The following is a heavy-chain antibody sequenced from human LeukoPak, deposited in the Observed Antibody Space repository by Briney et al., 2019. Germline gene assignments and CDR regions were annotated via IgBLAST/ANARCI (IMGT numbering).Heavy chain of an antibody. D-gene: IGHD1-26*01. CDR2: IYSGGST. CDR3: AKGTEWELLSSYFDY. CDR1: GFTVSSNY. V-gene: IGHV3-53*05. Sequence: PGGSLRLSCAASGFTVSSNYMSWVRQAPGKGLEWVSVIYSGGSTYYADSVKGRFTISRDNSKNTLYLQMNSLRAEDTAGYYCAKGTEWELLSSYFDYWGQGTLVTVSS. J-gene: IGHJ4*02.